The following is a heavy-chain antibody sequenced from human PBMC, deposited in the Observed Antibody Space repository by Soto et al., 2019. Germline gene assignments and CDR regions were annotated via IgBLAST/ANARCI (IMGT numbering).Heavy chain of an antibody. CDR1: GFSLSTRGVV. D-gene: IGHD2-2*01. Sequence: QITLKESVPTLVKPTQTLTLTCTFSGFSLSTRGVVVGWIRQPPGKALEGLAIIYWDDDKRYSPSLKSRLTITEDTSKSQVVLTITNMDPVDTATYYCVHRAYCYDQDSWFDPWGQVTLVTVSS. J-gene: IGHJ5*02. CDR2: IYWDDDK. CDR3: VHRAYCYDQDSWFDP. V-gene: IGHV2-5*02.